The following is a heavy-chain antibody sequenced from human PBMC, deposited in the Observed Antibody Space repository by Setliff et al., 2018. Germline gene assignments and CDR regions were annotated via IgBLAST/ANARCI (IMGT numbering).Heavy chain of an antibody. Sequence: GGSLRLSCAASGFSFSSYAMSWVRQAPGKGLEWVSFISAISDSTYYADSGKGRFTISRSSSKNTLYLQMNSLRAEDTALYYCAKANTGYSSTWLFDYWGQGTLVTVSS. CDR1: GFSFSSYA. CDR3: AKANTGYSSTWLFDY. D-gene: IGHD6-13*01. J-gene: IGHJ4*02. V-gene: IGHV3-23*01. CDR2: ISAISDST.